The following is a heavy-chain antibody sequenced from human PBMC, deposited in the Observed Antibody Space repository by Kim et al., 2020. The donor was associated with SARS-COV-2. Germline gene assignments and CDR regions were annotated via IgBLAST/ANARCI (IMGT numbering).Heavy chain of an antibody. D-gene: IGHD3-10*01. CDR2: INPSGGST. V-gene: IGHV1-46*01. CDR3: ARAKKFGAYGSESHSGMDV. Sequence: ASVKVSCKASGYSFITYHVHWVRQAPGQGLEWMGIINPSGGSTSSAPKFLGRVTVTRDTSTSTVYMELSSLRSDDTAVYYCARAKKFGAYGSESHSGMDVWGQGTTVIVSS. J-gene: IGHJ6*02. CDR1: GYSFITYH.